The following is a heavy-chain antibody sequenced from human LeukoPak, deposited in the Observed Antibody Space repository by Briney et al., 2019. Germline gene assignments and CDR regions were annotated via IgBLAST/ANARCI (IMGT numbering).Heavy chain of an antibody. CDR2: ISYDGSNK. D-gene: IGHD2-15*01. CDR3: AKARGEQNGGSNY. Sequence: GGSLRLSCAASGFTFSSYGMHWVRQAPGKGLEWVAVISYDGSNKYYADSVKGRFTISRDNSKNTLYLQMNSLRAEDTAVYYCAKARGEQNGGSNYWGQGTLVTISS. CDR1: GFTFSSYG. V-gene: IGHV3-30*18. J-gene: IGHJ4*02.